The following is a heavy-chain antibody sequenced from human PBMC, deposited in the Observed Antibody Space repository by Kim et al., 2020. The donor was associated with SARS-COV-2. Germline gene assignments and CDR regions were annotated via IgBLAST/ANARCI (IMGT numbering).Heavy chain of an antibody. D-gene: IGHD6-13*01. J-gene: IGHJ6*02. V-gene: IGHV3-30*03. Sequence: GGSLRLSCAASKFTFSSYGIHWVRQAPGKGLEWVALISYDGSNKYYADSVKGRFTISRDNSKNTLYLQLNSLRAEDTAVYYCATRSSSWDPYYYYGMDVWGPGTPVPVSS. CDR1: KFTFSSYG. CDR2: ISYDGSNK. CDR3: ATRSSSWDPYYYYGMDV.